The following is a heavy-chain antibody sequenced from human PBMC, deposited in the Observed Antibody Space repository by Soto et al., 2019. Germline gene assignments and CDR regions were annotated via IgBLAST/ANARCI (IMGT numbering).Heavy chain of an antibody. CDR1: GYTFTSYG. J-gene: IGHJ6*02. D-gene: IGHD3-10*01. CDR3: ARVHTLYYGSGSYMDYYYYSALYV. Sequence: ASVKVSCKASGYTFTSYGISWVRQAPGQGLEWMGWISVYNGNTIYAQKLQGRVTMTTHTSTSTAYMELRSLRSDDTAVYYCARVHTLYYGSGSYMDYYYYSALYVWGQGTTVTVSS. V-gene: IGHV1-18*01. CDR2: ISVYNGNT.